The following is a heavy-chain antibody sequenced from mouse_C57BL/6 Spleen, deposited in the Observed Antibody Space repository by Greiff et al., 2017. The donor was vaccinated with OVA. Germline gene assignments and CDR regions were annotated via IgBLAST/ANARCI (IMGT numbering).Heavy chain of an antibody. D-gene: IGHD1-1*01. CDR3: AREGSTVVAPFDY. Sequence: VQLQQPGAELVRPGSSVKLSCKASGYTFTSYWMHWVKQRPIQGLEWIGNIDPSDSETHYNQKFKDKATLTVDKSSSTAYMQLSSLTSEDSAVYYCAREGSTVVAPFDYWGQGTTLTVSS. V-gene: IGHV1-52*01. CDR1: GYTFTSYW. CDR2: IDPSDSET. J-gene: IGHJ2*01.